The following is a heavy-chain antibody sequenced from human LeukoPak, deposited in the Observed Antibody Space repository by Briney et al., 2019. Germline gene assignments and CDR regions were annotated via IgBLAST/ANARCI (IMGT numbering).Heavy chain of an antibody. J-gene: IGHJ4*02. V-gene: IGHV3-66*01. D-gene: IGHD5-18*01. CDR3: ARRATTERGHSYGLDY. Sequence: GGSLRLSCAASEFSVGSNYMTWVRQAPGKGLEWVSDINGSGGSTYYADSVKGRITISRDNAKKSLYLQMNSLRAEDTAVYYCARRATTERGHSYGLDYWGQGTLVTVSS. CDR2: INGSGGST. CDR1: EFSVGSNY.